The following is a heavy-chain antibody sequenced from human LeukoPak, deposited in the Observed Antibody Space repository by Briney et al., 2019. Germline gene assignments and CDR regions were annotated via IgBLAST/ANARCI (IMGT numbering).Heavy chain of an antibody. D-gene: IGHD3-3*02. V-gene: IGHV1-18*01. Sequence: GASVKVSXKASGCTFTSYGISWVRQAPGQGLEWMGWISAYNGNTNYAQKLQGRVTMTTDTSTSTAYMELRSLRSDDTAVYYCARDRYPKLADYWGQGTLVTVSS. CDR1: GCTFTSYG. CDR3: ARDRYPKLADY. CDR2: ISAYNGNT. J-gene: IGHJ4*02.